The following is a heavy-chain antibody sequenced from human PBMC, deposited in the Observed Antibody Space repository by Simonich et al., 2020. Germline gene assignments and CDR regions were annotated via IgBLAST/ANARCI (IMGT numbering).Heavy chain of an antibody. D-gene: IGHD1-1*01. CDR1: GFPVSSNY. Sequence: EVQLVESGGGLIQPGGALRLSCAASGFPVSSNYMCWIRQEPGKGLGWDSVIYSGGSTYYADSVKGRITISRDNSKNTLYLQINSLRAEDTAVYYCARWTATGYYFDYWGQGTLVTVSS. CDR2: IYSGGST. J-gene: IGHJ4*02. CDR3: ARWTATGYYFDY. V-gene: IGHV3-53*01.